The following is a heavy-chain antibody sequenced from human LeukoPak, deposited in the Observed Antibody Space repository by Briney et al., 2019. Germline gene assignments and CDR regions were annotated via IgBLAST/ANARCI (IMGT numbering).Heavy chain of an antibody. CDR3: AGWLSTSVGIFDY. CDR1: GGTFSSYG. Sequence: SVKVSCKASGGTFSSYGISWVRQAPGQGLEWMGRIIPLLGIANYAQKFQGRVTITADKSTSPVYMELSSLRSEDTAVYHCAGWLSTSVGIFDYWGQGTLVTASS. CDR2: IIPLLGIA. D-gene: IGHD1-1*01. J-gene: IGHJ4*02. V-gene: IGHV1-69*04.